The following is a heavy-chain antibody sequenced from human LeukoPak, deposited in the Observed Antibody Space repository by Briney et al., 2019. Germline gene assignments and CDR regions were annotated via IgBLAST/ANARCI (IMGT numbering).Heavy chain of an antibody. D-gene: IGHD2-2*01. CDR3: ARGINLGYCSSTSCYEFRN. J-gene: IGHJ4*02. CDR1: GGSISSSSYY. CDR2: IYYSGST. Sequence: SETLSLTCTVSGGSISSSSYYWGWIRQPPGKGLEWIGSIYYSGSTYYNPSLKSRVTISVDTSKNQFSLKLSSVTAADTAVYYCARGINLGYCSSTSCYEFRNWGQGTLVTVSS. V-gene: IGHV4-39*07.